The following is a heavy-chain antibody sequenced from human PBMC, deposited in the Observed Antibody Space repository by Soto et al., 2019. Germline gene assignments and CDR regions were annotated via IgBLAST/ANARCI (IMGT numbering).Heavy chain of an antibody. CDR3: ARGNIVVVPAATTVYYYYYYLDV. CDR1: GYTFTSYD. CDR2: MNPNSGNT. Sequence: ASVKVSCKASGYTFTSYDIHWVRQATGQGLEWMGWMNPNSGNTGYAQKFQGRVNMTRNTSISTAYMELSSLRSEDTAVYYCARGNIVVVPAATTVYYYYYYLDVWGKGTTVTVSS. D-gene: IGHD2-2*01. J-gene: IGHJ6*03. V-gene: IGHV1-8*01.